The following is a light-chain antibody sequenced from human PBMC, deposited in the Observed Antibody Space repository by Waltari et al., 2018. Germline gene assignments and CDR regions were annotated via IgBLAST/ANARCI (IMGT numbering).Light chain of an antibody. V-gene: IGLV1-40*01. CDR1: RSNIGAGYD. J-gene: IGLJ1*01. CDR2: GNS. Sequence: QSVLTQPPSVSGAPGQRVTISCTGSRSNIGAGYDVHWYQQLPGSAPKRLISGNSKRPSGVPERFSGSKSGTSASLAITGLQAEDEADYYCQSYDRSLSGGYVFGTGTRVIVL. CDR3: QSYDRSLSGGYV.